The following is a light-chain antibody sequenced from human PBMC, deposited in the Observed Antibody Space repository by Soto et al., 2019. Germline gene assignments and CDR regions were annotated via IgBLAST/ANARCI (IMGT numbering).Light chain of an antibody. CDR3: QQSYTTPWT. Sequence: DIQMTQSPSSLSASVGDRVTITCRSSQSIDRSMNWYQQKPGEAPNLLIYAASGLQTGLPARFSGGASGTDFPLTISSVQLDDFATYYCQQSYTTPWTFGQGPEVEMK. V-gene: IGKV1-39*01. CDR2: AAS. J-gene: IGKJ1*01. CDR1: QSIDRS.